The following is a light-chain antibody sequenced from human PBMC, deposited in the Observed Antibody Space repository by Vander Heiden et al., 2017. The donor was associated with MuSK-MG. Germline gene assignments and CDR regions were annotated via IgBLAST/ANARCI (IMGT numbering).Light chain of an antibody. Sequence: QSVLTQPPSVSGAPGQTVTISCTGSSPNIGAGYDVHWYQQLPGTAPKLLIYGNSNRPSGVPDRFSGSKSGTSASLAITGLQAEDEADYYCQSYDSSQRVVFGGGTKLTVL. J-gene: IGLJ2*01. V-gene: IGLV1-40*01. CDR3: QSYDSSQRVV. CDR2: GNS. CDR1: SPNIGAGYD.